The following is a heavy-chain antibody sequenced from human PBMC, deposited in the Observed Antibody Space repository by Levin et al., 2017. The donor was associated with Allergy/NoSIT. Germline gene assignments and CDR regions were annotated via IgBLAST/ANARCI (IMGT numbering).Heavy chain of an antibody. V-gene: IGHV4-31*03. CDR1: GGSISSGGYY. J-gene: IGHJ6*02. CDR2: IYYSGST. D-gene: IGHD4-17*01. CDR3: ARAFGDYRTYGMDV. Sequence: PSETLSLTCTVSGGSISSGGYYWSWIRQHPGKGLEWIGYIYYSGSTYYNPSLKSRVTISVDTSKNQFSLKLSSVTAADTAVYYCARAFGDYRTYGMDVWGQGTTVTVSS.